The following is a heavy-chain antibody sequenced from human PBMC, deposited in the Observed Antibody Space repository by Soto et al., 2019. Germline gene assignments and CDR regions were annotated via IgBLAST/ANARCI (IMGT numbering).Heavy chain of an antibody. V-gene: IGHV4-61*01. D-gene: IGHD3-22*01. CDR3: ARGGTYYYDSSGFGY. Sequence: SETLSLTCTVSGGSVSSGSYYWSWIRQPPGKGLEWIGYIYYSGSTNYNPSLKSRVTISVDTSKNQFSLKLSSVTAADTAVYYCARGGTYYYDSSGFGYWGQGTLVPVSS. J-gene: IGHJ4*02. CDR2: IYYSGST. CDR1: GGSVSSGSYY.